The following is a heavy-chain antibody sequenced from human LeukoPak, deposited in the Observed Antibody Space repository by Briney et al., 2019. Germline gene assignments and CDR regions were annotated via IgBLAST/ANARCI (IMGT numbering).Heavy chain of an antibody. CDR2: IYYTGST. Sequence: SETLSLTCTVSGGSFSSSSYCWGWIRQPPGKGLEWIGSIYYTGSTYYNPSLKSRITMSADTSKNQFSLNLSSVTATDTAIYYCAKEQWLVRLFALWGQGTLVSVSS. D-gene: IGHD6-19*01. CDR3: AKEQWLVRLFAL. CDR1: GGSFSSSSYC. J-gene: IGHJ4*02. V-gene: IGHV4-39*07.